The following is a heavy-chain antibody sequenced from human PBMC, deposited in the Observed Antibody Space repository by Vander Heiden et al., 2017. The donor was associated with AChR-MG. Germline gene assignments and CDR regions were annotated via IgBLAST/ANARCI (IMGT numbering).Heavy chain of an antibody. CDR3: AHVFLRYFDWATRNTLHYGMDV. D-gene: IGHD3-9*01. Sequence: QITLKESGPTLVKPTQTLTLTCTFSGFSLPSTGRGVAWFRQPPGRALEWLALIYWDDDKRFSPSVESRLTITKDTSKNQVVLTMTDMDTVDTATYYCAHVFLRYFDWATRNTLHYGMDVWGQGTTVTVS. V-gene: IGHV2-5*02. CDR2: IYWDDDK. CDR1: GFSLPSTGRG. J-gene: IGHJ6*02.